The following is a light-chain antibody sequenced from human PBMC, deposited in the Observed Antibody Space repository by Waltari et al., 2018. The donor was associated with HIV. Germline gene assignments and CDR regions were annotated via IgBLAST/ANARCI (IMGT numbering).Light chain of an antibody. J-gene: IGKJ3*01. Sequence: DIQMTQSPSSLSASVGDRVTITCRASQSISNNVNWYQQKLGKAPKLLIYSASILESGVPARFSGSGSGTDFTLTISSLQPEDFATYYCQESFSFGPGTKVDIK. V-gene: IGKV1-39*01. CDR3: QESFS. CDR1: QSISNN. CDR2: SAS.